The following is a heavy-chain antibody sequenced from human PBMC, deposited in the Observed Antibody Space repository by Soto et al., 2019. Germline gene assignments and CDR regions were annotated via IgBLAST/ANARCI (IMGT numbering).Heavy chain of an antibody. CDR3: AKGVAVGFHFGSSTDRGFDP. V-gene: IGHV3-23*01. J-gene: IGHJ5*02. Sequence: EVQLLESGGVLVQPGGSLRLSCAASGFTFSNYAMSWVRQAPGKGLEWVSIISGSGGTTYHADSVKDRFTISRDNSKNTLFLQMNSLRAEDTAVYHCAKGVAVGFHFGSSTDRGFDPWGQGTLVTVSS. CDR2: ISGSGGTT. D-gene: IGHD6-6*01. CDR1: GFTFSNYA.